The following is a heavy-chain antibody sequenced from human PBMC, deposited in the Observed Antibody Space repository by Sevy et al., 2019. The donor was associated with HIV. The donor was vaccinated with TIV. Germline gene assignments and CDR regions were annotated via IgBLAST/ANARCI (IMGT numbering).Heavy chain of an antibody. V-gene: IGHV3-23*01. CDR2: ISGSGGST. CDR1: GFTFSNYA. J-gene: IGHJ3*02. CDR3: AKDMIIVVGDDFEI. Sequence: GGSLRLSCAASGFTFSNYAMSWVRQAPGKGLEWVSAISGSGGSTYYADSVKGRFTISRDNSKNTLYLQMYSLSAEDTAVYYCAKDMIIVVGDDFEIWGQGTMVTVSS. D-gene: IGHD3-22*01.